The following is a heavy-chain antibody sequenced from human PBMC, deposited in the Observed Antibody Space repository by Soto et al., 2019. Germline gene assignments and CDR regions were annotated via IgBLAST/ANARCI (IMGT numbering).Heavy chain of an antibody. Sequence: QVQLQQWVAGLLKPSETLSLTCAVYGGSFSGYYWSWIRQPPGKGLEWIGEIYHSGSTNYNPSLKSRVTISVDTSKNQFSLKLSSVTAADTAVYYCARGHIVVHWGQGTLVTVSS. V-gene: IGHV4-34*01. CDR1: GGSFSGYY. CDR2: IYHSGST. D-gene: IGHD3-16*02. CDR3: ARGHIVVH. J-gene: IGHJ4*02.